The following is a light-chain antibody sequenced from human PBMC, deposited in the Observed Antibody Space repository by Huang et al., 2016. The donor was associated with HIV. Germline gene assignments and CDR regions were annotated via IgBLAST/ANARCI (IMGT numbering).Light chain of an antibody. CDR3: QQRSSNWPPEIT. CDR1: QSVGIS. V-gene: IGKV3-11*01. CDR2: DTS. Sequence: EIVLTQSPATMFLSPGERATLSCRASQSVGISLAWYQQKPGQAPRLLLYDTSNRATRIPARFRGSGAGTDFTLTISSLEPEDVAVYYCQQRSSNWPPEITFGQGTRLQIK. J-gene: IGKJ5*01.